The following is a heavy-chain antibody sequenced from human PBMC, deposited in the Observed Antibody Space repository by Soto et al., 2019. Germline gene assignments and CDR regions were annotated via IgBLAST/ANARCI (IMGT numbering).Heavy chain of an antibody. D-gene: IGHD3-10*01. CDR1: GFTFSSYS. Sequence: EVQLVESGGGLVKPGGSLRLSCAASGFTFSSYSMNWFRQAPGKGLEWVSSISVSSSYIYYADSVKGRFSISRDNARNSLYLQMNSLRAEDTAVYYCARDGATMVRGVLVRIDYWGQGTLVTVSS. CDR2: ISVSSSYI. J-gene: IGHJ4*02. CDR3: ARDGATMVRGVLVRIDY. V-gene: IGHV3-21*02.